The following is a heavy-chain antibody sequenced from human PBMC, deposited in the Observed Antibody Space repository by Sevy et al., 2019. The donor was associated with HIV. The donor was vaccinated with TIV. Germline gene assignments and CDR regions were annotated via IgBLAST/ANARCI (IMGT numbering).Heavy chain of an antibody. D-gene: IGHD2-15*01. J-gene: IGHJ4*02. CDR2: IYPGDSDT. V-gene: IGHV5-51*01. CDR3: ARLGSAIDY. CDR1: GYSFTRYW. Sequence: GESLKISCKASGYSFTRYWIGWVRQMPGKGLEWMGSIYPGDSDTRYSPSFQGQVTISADTSVSTAYLQWSSLKASDTAMYYCARLGSAIDYWGQGTLVTVSS.